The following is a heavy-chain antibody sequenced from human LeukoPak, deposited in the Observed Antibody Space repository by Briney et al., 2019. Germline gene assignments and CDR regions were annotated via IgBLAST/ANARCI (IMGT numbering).Heavy chain of an antibody. CDR1: GASVSSASY. J-gene: IGHJ5*02. V-gene: IGHV4-61*01. Sequence: SETLSLTCTVSGASVSSASYWTWIRQPPGKGVEWVAHIYNGVNTNYNPSLKSRVTISVDTSKNQFSLRLNSVTAADTAVYYCARSRAFNSGAFDPWGQGSLVTVSS. CDR2: IYNGVNT. CDR3: ARSRAFNSGAFDP. D-gene: IGHD1-26*01.